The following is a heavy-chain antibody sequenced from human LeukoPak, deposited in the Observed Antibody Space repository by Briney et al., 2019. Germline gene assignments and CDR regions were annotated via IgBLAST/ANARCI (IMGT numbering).Heavy chain of an antibody. CDR3: ARGDSSVGSNY. CDR2: ISHSGSA. Sequence: SETLSLTCAVYGGPFRGYYWSWIRHPPGKGLEWIGEISHSGSANYNPSLKSRVTISVDTSKNQFSLKLSSVTAADTAVYYCARGDSSVGSNYWGQGTLVTVSS. D-gene: IGHD1-26*01. J-gene: IGHJ4*02. CDR1: GGPFRGYY. V-gene: IGHV4-34*01.